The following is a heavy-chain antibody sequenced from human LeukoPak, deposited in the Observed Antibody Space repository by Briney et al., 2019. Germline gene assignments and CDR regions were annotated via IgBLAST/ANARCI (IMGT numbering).Heavy chain of an antibody. CDR3: ARDPYSNLFGAFDI. V-gene: IGHV3-48*03. Sequence: SGGSLRLSCAASGFTFSSYEMNWVRQAPGKGLQWVSDISSSGTTIYYADSVKGRFTISRDNAKNSLYLQMNSLRAEDTAVYYCARDPYSNLFGAFDIWGQGTMVTVSS. CDR1: GFTFSSYE. J-gene: IGHJ3*02. D-gene: IGHD6-13*01. CDR2: ISSSGTTI.